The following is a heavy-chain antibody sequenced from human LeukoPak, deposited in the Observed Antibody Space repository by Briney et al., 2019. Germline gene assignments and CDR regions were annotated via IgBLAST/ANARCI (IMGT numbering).Heavy chain of an antibody. CDR2: ISGSGGST. J-gene: IGHJ4*02. Sequence: GGSLRLSCAASGITFSSYAMSWVRQAPGKGLEWVSAISGSGGSTYYADSVKGRFTISRDNSKNTLYLQMNSLRAEDTAVYYCAKESPGYDFWSGYSGPYYFDYWGQGTLVTVSS. V-gene: IGHV3-23*01. CDR1: GITFSSYA. CDR3: AKESPGYDFWSGYSGPYYFDY. D-gene: IGHD3-3*01.